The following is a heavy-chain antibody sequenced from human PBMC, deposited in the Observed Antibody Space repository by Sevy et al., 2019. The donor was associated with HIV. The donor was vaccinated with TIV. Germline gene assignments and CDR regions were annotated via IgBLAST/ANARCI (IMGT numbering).Heavy chain of an antibody. V-gene: IGHV3-48*03. Sequence: GGSLRLSCTASGFTFSSYEMNWVRQAPGKGLEWVSYITLSGSTIYCADSVKGRFTISRDNAKNSLYLQINSLRAEDTAVYYCARDAQGITVAGTAIDYWGQGTLVTVSS. CDR2: ITLSGSTI. J-gene: IGHJ4*02. D-gene: IGHD6-19*01. CDR3: ARDAQGITVAGTAIDY. CDR1: GFTFSSYE.